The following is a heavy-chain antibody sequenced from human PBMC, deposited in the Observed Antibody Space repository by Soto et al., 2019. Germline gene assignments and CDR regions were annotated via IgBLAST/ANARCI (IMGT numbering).Heavy chain of an antibody. D-gene: IGHD6-19*01. CDR2: ISSDGSST. V-gene: IGHV3-74*01. CDR3: ARVGYSTGWYLDY. CDR1: GFTFSTYW. Sequence: SGGSLRLSCAASGFTFSTYWMHWVRQAPGKGLVWVSSISSDGSSTTYADSVKVRFTISRDNAKDTLYLQMNSLRAEDTAVYYCARVGYSTGWYLDYWGQGALVTVSS. J-gene: IGHJ4*02.